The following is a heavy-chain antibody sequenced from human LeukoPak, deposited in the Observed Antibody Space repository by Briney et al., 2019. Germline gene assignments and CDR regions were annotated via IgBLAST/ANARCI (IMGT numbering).Heavy chain of an antibody. Sequence: APVKVSCKASGYTFTSYGISWVRQAPGQGLEWMGWISAYNGNTNYAQKLQGRVTMTTDTSTSTAYMELRSLRSDDTAVYYCARGNEAYCSSTSCYRAYYYGMDVWGQGTTVTVSS. D-gene: IGHD2-2*01. J-gene: IGHJ6*02. V-gene: IGHV1-18*01. CDR2: ISAYNGNT. CDR1: GYTFTSYG. CDR3: ARGNEAYCSSTSCYRAYYYGMDV.